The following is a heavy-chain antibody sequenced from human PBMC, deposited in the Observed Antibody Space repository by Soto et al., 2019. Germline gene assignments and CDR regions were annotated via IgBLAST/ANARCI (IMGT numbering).Heavy chain of an antibody. V-gene: IGHV3-23*01. CDR3: ARQGKGTADGKEYNYDGMDV. CDR1: GFTFSSYA. CDR2: ISGSGGST. D-gene: IGHD6-13*01. J-gene: IGHJ6*01. Sequence: GGSLRLSCAASGFTFSSYAMSWVRQAPGKGLEWVSAISGSGGSTYYAGSVKGRFTISRDDSKNTLYLQMNSLGAEDTAVYYCARQGKGTADGKEYNYDGMDVWGQGTTVTVSS.